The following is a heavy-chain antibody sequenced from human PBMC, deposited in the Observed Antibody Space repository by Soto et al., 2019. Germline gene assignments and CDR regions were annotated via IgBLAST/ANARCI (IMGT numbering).Heavy chain of an antibody. CDR1: GYTFTGYY. Sequence: ASVKVSCKASGYTFTGYYMHWVRQAPGQGLERMGWINPNSDGTNYAQKFQGRITMTRDTSISKAYMELSRLRSVDTAVYYCTRSMRPEFDYWGQGTLVTVSS. J-gene: IGHJ4*02. D-gene: IGHD3-10*01. CDR2: INPNSDGT. CDR3: TRSMRPEFDY. V-gene: IGHV1-2*02.